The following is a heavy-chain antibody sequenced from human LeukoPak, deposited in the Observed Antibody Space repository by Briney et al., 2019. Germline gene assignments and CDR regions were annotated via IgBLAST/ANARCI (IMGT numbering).Heavy chain of an antibody. CDR3: ARDSQLDVVATGA. CDR1: GYTFTSYG. V-gene: IGHV1-18*01. CDR2: ISAYNGNT. D-gene: IGHD5-12*01. Sequence: GASVKVSCKAPGYTFTSYGISWVRQAPGQGLERMGWISAYNGNTNHAQKLQGRVTMTTDTSTTTAYMELRRLRSDDTAVYYCARDSQLDVVATGAWGQGTMVTVSS. J-gene: IGHJ3*01.